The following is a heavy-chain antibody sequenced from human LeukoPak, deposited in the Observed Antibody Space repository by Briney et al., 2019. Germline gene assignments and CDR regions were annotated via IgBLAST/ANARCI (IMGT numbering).Heavy chain of an antibody. D-gene: IGHD3-10*01. CDR3: TTGGWFGGDY. CDR2: IKSNSDGGAT. V-gene: IGHV3-15*01. J-gene: IGHJ4*02. CDR1: GFTFSNAW. Sequence: NTGGSLRLSCAASGFTFSNAWMSWVRQAPGKGLEWVGRIKSNSDGGATDYPAPVKGRFTISRDDSKNTLYLQMSSLKTEDTAVYYCTTGGWFGGDYWGQGTLVTVSS.